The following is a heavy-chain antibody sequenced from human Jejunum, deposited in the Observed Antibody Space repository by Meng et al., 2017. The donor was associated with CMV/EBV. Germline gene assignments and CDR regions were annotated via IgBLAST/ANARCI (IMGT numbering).Heavy chain of an antibody. V-gene: IGHV3-23*01. D-gene: IGHD6-6*01. Sequence: GFTFSSYAMSWVRQAPGKGLEWVSVIRGGGGTTYYADSVKGRFTISGDNSKNTLYLEMNSLRGEDTAVYYCAKAAQRPYYYYAMDVWGQGTTVTVSS. J-gene: IGHJ6*02. CDR3: AKAAQRPYYYYAMDV. CDR1: GFTFSSYA. CDR2: IRGGGGTT.